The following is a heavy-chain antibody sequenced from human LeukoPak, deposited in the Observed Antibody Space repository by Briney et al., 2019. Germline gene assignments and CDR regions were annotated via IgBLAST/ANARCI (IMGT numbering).Heavy chain of an antibody. CDR3: TKDLPVLDY. Sequence: PGGSLRLSCAASGFNFSNYGMHWVRQAPGKGLEWVAFIQKDGNIYYGESVKGRFTISRDNSKNTVYLQMISLRTEDTGLYYCTKDLPVLDYWGQGTLVTVSS. D-gene: IGHD6-6*01. CDR1: GFNFSNYG. J-gene: IGHJ4*02. CDR2: IQKDGNI. V-gene: IGHV3-30*02.